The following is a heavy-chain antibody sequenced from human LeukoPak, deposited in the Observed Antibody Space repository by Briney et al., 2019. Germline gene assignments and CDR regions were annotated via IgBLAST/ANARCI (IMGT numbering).Heavy chain of an antibody. CDR1: GYTFTGYY. CDR2: INPNSGGT. V-gene: IGHV1-2*02. J-gene: IGHJ4*02. CDR3: AVIAARRYYFDY. D-gene: IGHD6-6*01. Sequence: ASVKVSCKASGYTFTGYYMHWVRQAPGQGLEWMGWINPNSGGTNYAQKFQGRVTMTRDTSISTVYMELSSLRSEDTAVYYCAVIAARRYYFDYWGQGTLVTVSS.